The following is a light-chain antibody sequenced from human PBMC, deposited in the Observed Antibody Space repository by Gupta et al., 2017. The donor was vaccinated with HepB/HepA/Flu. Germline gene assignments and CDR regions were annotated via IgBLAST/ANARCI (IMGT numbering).Light chain of an antibody. CDR2: NNN. Sequence: SSVLTQTPSLSVPPGKTGTISCGGNNIGGKGVHWYRQRPGQAPVLVISNNNDRPSGIPEGISGSNSGNTATLTINRVETGDEADYYCQVWDSSTDHPVFGGGTKLTVL. J-gene: IGLJ2*01. V-gene: IGLV3-21*03. CDR1: NIGGKG. CDR3: QVWDSSTDHPV.